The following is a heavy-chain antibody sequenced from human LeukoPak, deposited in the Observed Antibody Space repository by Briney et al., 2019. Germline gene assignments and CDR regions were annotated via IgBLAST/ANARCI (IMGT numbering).Heavy chain of an antibody. D-gene: IGHD1-26*01. J-gene: IGHJ4*02. CDR1: GYTFTDYY. CDR2: INPNSGGT. V-gene: IGHV1-2*02. Sequence: ASIKVSCKASGYTFTDYYIHWVRQAPGQGLEWMGWINPNSGGTNYAQKFQGRVTMTRDTSISTAYMELSRLRSDDPAVYYCARDPSGSGSYYFDYWGQGTLVTVSS. CDR3: ARDPSGSGSYYFDY.